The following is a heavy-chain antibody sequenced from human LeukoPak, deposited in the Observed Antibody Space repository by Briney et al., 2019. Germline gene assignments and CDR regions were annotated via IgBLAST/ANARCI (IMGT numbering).Heavy chain of an antibody. V-gene: IGHV4-61*01. D-gene: IGHD5/OR15-5a*01. CDR2: IYYSGST. CDR3: ARVSTPQDAFDI. CDR1: GGSVSSGSYY. Sequence: SETLSLTCTVSGGSVSSGSYYWSWIRQPPGKGLEWIGYIYYSGSTNYNPSLKSRVTISVDTSKNQFSLKLSSVTAADTAVYYCARVSTPQDAFDIWGQGTMVTVSS. J-gene: IGHJ3*02.